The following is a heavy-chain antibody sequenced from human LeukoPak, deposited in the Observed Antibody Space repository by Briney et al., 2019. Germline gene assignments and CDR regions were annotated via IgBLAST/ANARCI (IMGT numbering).Heavy chain of an antibody. CDR1: GYTFTVYY. V-gene: IGHV1-2*02. CDR3: ARHPGKVTNDWYFDL. CDR2: INPNSGGT. Sequence: RASVTVSFKASGYTFTVYYMHWVRQAPGQGLEWMGWINPNSGGTNYAQKFQGRVTMTRDTSITTAYMELSRLSSDDTAVYYCARHPGKVTNDWYFDLWGRGTLVTVSS. J-gene: IGHJ2*01. D-gene: IGHD4-23*01.